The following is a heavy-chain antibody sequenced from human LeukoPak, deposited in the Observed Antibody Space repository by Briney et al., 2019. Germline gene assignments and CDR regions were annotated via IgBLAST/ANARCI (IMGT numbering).Heavy chain of an antibody. J-gene: IGHJ4*02. CDR3: ARVSGGSYYD. CDR2: IYYSGST. V-gene: IGHV4-59*01. Sequence: SETLSLTCTVSGGSISSYYWSWIRQPPGKGLEWIGYIYYSGSTNYNPSLKSRVTISVDTSKNQFSLKLSSVTAADTAVYYCARVSGGSYYDWGQGTLVTVSS. CDR1: GGSISSYY. D-gene: IGHD1-26*01.